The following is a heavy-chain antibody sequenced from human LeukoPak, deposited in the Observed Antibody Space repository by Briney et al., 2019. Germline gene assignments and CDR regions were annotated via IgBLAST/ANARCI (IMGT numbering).Heavy chain of an antibody. J-gene: IGHJ4*02. CDR3: ARDPTAMETGPFDY. CDR2: ISYDGSNK. Sequence: GRSLRLSCAASGFTFSSFAMHWVRQAPGKGLEWVAVISYDGSNKYYADSVKGRFTISRDNSKNTLYLQMNSLRAEDTAVYYCARDPTAMETGPFDYWGQGTLVTVSS. V-gene: IGHV3-30-3*01. CDR1: GFTFSSFA. D-gene: IGHD5-18*01.